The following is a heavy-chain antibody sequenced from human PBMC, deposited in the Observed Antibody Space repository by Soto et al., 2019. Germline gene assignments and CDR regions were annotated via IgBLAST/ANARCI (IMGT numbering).Heavy chain of an antibody. CDR1: GFTFGASN. Sequence: PGGSLRLSCAASGFTFGASNLQWVRQASGKGLEWLGRIGSKGETYATTYAASVKGRFTISRDDSKKTAYLQMNNLESEDTAVYYCSRDDSDWFLNWGRGTLVTVSS. CDR2: IGSKGETYAT. J-gene: IGHJ4*02. D-gene: IGHD3-9*01. V-gene: IGHV3-73*01. CDR3: SRDDSDWFLN.